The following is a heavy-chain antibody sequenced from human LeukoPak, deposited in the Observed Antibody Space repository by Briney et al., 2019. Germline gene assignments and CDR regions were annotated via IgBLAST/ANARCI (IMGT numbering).Heavy chain of an antibody. CDR2: INPNSGGT. D-gene: IGHD6-6*01. J-gene: IGHJ4*02. CDR3: ARGHVGSSSWYFDY. CDR1: GYTFTGYY. Sequence: ASVKVSCKASGYTFTGYYMHWVRQAPGQGLEWMGWINPNSGGTNYAQKFQGRVTMTRDTSISTAYMELSRLRSDDTAVYYCARGHVGSSSWYFDYWGQGTLVTVSS. V-gene: IGHV1-2*02.